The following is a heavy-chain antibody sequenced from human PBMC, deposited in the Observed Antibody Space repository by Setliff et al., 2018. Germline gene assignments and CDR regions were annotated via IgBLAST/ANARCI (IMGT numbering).Heavy chain of an antibody. J-gene: IGHJ5*02. CDR2: INHRGST. D-gene: IGHD3-10*01. V-gene: IGHV4-34*01. CDR3: ARGGERYYSAS. Sequence: SETLSLTCAAYGGTFSDYYWTWIRQPPGKGLEWIGEINHRGSTNYNPSLKSRVTISVDTSKNQFSLNLNSVTAADTAVYYCARGGERYYSASWGQGTLVTVSS. CDR1: GGTFSDYY.